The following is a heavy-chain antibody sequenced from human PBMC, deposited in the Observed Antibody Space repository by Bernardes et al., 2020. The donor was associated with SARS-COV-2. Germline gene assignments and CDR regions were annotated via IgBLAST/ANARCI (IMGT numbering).Heavy chain of an antibody. J-gene: IGHJ4*02. CDR3: ARGGLTPMVLSY. V-gene: IGHV4-34*01. CDR2: INHSGST. CDR1: GGSFNGYY. Sequence: SETLSLTCAVYGGSFNGYYWSWIRQPPGKGLEWIGEINHSGSTNYNPSLKSRVIISKDTSKNQFSLNLMSVTAADTAVYYCARGGLTPMVLSYWGQGTLVTVSS. D-gene: IGHD5-18*01.